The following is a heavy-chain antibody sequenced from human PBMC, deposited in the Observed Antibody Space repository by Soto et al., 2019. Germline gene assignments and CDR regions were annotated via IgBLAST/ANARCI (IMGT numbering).Heavy chain of an antibody. CDR2: ISSSGGIT. J-gene: IGHJ6*03. CDR3: AKAFYDSDYYYPYMDV. Sequence: EVQLLESGGGLVQAGGSLRLSCAASGFTFTTYAMSWVRQAPGKGLEWVSGISSSGGITYYADSVKGRFTIAGDNSQNNLYLQMDSLRAEDTAVYYCAKAFYDSDYYYPYMDVWGKGTTVTVSS. D-gene: IGHD5-12*01. CDR1: GFTFTTYA. V-gene: IGHV3-23*01.